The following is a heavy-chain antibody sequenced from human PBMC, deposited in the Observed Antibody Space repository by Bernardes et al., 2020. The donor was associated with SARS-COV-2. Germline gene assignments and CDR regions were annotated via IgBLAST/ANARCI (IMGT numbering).Heavy chain of an antibody. CDR1: GFTFSGVW. J-gene: IGHJ4*01. Sequence: GGSLRLSCAASGFTFSGVWMSWVRQAPGKGLEWLGRIKSKRDGGSADYAAPVEGRFTIPRDDSKNTLYLQMSSLKTEDTAVYYCTSTFYYDSSGDRWGHGTLVTVSS. V-gene: IGHV3-15*01. CDR3: TSTFYYDSSGDR. D-gene: IGHD3-22*01. CDR2: IKSKRDGGSA.